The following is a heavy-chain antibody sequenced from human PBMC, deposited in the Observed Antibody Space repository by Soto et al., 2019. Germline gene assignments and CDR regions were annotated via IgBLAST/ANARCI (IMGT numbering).Heavy chain of an antibody. CDR1: GATFSSYA. D-gene: IGHD6-13*01. Sequence: VASVKVSCKAPGATFSSYAISWVRQGPGRGLEWMGGIIPIFGTANYAQKFQGRVTITADESTSTAYMELSSLRSEDTAVYYCASGGYSSSWAKPGWVAFGRSYYYGMDVWGQGTTVTV. V-gene: IGHV1-69*13. J-gene: IGHJ6*02. CDR2: IIPIFGTA. CDR3: ASGGYSSSWAKPGWVAFGRSYYYGMDV.